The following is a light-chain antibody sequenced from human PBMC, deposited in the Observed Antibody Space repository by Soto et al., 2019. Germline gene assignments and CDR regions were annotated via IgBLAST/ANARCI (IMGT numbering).Light chain of an antibody. V-gene: IGKV1-39*01. CDR3: QQSYITPRT. Sequence: DIQMTQSPYSLSASVGDRVTIACRASESISSNLNWYQQKPGKAPKLLIYGASSLQSGVPSRFSGSGSGSDFTLIISSLQPEDFATYYCQQSYITPRTFGQGTKLEIK. CDR2: GAS. J-gene: IGKJ2*01. CDR1: ESISSN.